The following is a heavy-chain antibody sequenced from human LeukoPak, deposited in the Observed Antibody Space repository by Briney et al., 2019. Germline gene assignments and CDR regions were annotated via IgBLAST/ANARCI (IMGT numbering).Heavy chain of an antibody. D-gene: IGHD2-2*01. CDR2: ISSSSSYI. J-gene: IGHJ4*02. CDR3: ARDLGRSVVPAAINSVFDY. V-gene: IGHV3-21*01. Sequence: GGSLRLSCAASGFTFSSYGMNWVRQAPGKGLEWVSSISSSSSYIYYADSVKGRFTISRDNAKNSLYLQMNSLRAEDTAVYYCARDLGRSVVPAAINSVFDYWGQGTLVTVSS. CDR1: GFTFSSYG.